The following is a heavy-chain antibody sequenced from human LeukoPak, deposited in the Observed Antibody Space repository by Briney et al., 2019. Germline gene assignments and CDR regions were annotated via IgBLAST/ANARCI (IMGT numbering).Heavy chain of an antibody. CDR2: IYHSGST. CDR3: ARQMGTSLDY. D-gene: IGHD5-24*01. Sequence: SETLSLTCAVSGYSISSGYYWGWIRQPPGRGLEWIGSIYHSGSTYYNSSLKSRVTISVDTSKNQFSLKLSSVTAADTAVYYCARQMGTSLDYWGQGTLVTVSS. J-gene: IGHJ4*02. CDR1: GYSISSGYY. V-gene: IGHV4-38-2*01.